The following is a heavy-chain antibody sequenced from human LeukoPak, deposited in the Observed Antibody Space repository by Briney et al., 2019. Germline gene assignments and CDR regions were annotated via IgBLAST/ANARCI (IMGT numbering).Heavy chain of an antibody. CDR3: ATVPTMVRGVTFDY. V-gene: IGHV1-24*01. CDR1: GYTLTELS. CDR2: FDPEDGET. Sequence: ASVKVSCKVSGYTLTELSMHWVRQAPGKGLEWMGGFDPEDGETIYAQKFQGRVTMTEDTSTDTAYMELSSLRSEDTAVYYCATVPTMVRGVTFDYWGQGTLVTVSS. D-gene: IGHD3-10*01. J-gene: IGHJ4*02.